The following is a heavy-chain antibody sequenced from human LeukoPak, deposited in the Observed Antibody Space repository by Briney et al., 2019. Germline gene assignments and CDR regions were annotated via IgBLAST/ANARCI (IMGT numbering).Heavy chain of an antibody. V-gene: IGHV4-59*01. CDR1: GGSISNYV. CDR3: ARTPKSTAYYYMDV. J-gene: IGHJ6*03. CDR2: INDSGNT. D-gene: IGHD2/OR15-2a*01. Sequence: PSETLSLTCTVSGGSISNYVWSWIRQPPGKGLEWIGYINDSGNTKYNPSLESRVTISVDTSKNQFSLNLYSVTAADTAVYYCARTPKSTAYYYMDVWGKGTTVTISS.